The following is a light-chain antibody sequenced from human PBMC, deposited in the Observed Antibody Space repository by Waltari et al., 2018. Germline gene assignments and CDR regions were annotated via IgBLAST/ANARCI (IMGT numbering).Light chain of an antibody. CDR3: QQYNERPPLT. CDR1: QNVGRD. V-gene: IGKV3-15*01. CDR2: DAS. Sequence: EIVMTQSPVILSVSPGDGATLSCRASQNVGRDLAWYQQKPGQPPRLLIYDASTRASDIPARFSGRGSGTEFTLTISSLQSEDFAIYYCQQYNERPPLTFGGGTKVDIK. J-gene: IGKJ4*01.